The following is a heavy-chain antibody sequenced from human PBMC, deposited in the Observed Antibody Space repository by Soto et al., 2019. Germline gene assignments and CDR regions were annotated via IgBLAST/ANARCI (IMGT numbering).Heavy chain of an antibody. D-gene: IGHD1-26*01. CDR2: IFPGGSA. Sequence: QLQLQESGSGLVKPSQTLSLTCAVSGGSISSGGYSWSWLRQPPGKGLEWIGYIFPGGSAYYDPSQKSRVTITVGGSKNPFAQELSPGTAADTVEYCCAREGGNGSADWDFNVWGRGTLVAVSS. CDR3: AREGGNGSADWDFNV. CDR1: GGSISSGGYS. J-gene: IGHJ2*01. V-gene: IGHV4-30-2*01.